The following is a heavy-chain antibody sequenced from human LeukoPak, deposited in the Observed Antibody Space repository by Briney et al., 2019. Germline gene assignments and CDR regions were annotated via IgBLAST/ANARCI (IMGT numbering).Heavy chain of an antibody. CDR2: IRTKANSYAT. V-gene: IGHV3-73*01. D-gene: IGHD2-2*01. J-gene: IGHJ4*02. Sequence: GGSLRLSCAASGFTFSDSALHWVRQASGKGLEWVGRIRTKANSYATAYAASVKGRFTISRDDSKNTAYLQMNSLKTGDTAVYYCARSAYCSSTSCYRFDYWGQGTLVTVSS. CDR1: GFTFSDSA. CDR3: ARSAYCSSTSCYRFDY.